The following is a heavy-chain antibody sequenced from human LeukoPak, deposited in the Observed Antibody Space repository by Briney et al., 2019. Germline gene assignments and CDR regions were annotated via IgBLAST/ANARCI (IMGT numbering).Heavy chain of an antibody. CDR1: GGSIRSSSYY. CDR2: IFYSGST. J-gene: IGHJ4*02. CDR3: ARLRSGFYFDS. D-gene: IGHD6-19*01. Sequence: SETMSLTCTVSGGSIRSSSYYWGWIRQPPGKGLEWLANIFYSGSTFYNPSLKSRVTISVDTSQNQFSLKLSSVTAADTAVYYCARLRSGFYFDSWGQGTLVTVSS. V-gene: IGHV4-39*01.